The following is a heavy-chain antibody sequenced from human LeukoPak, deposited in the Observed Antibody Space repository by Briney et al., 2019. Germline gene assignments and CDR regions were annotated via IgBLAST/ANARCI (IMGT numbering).Heavy chain of an antibody. CDR3: ARLPYGSGSYYYYYGMDV. CDR1: GYTFTSYG. D-gene: IGHD3-10*01. J-gene: IGHJ6*04. V-gene: IGHV1-18*04. Sequence: ASVKVSCKASGYTFTSYGISWVRQAPGQGLEWMGWISAYNGNTNYAQKLQGRVTMTTDTSTSTAYMELRSLRSDDTAVYYCARLPYGSGSYYYYYGMDVWGKGTTVTVSS. CDR2: ISAYNGNT.